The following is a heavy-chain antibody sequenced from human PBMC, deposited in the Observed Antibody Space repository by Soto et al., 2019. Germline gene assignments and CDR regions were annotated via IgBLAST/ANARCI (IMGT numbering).Heavy chain of an antibody. V-gene: IGHV5-51*01. D-gene: IGHD6-19*01. CDR3: VRGYNSGLSIHPYYFDV. J-gene: IGHJ4*02. CDR2: IYPGDFDT. CDR1: GYRFTSYW. Sequence: PGESLKISCKGSGYRFTSYWIAWLRQLPGKGLEFMGIIYPGDFDTRYNPSFQGQVTISVDNSISTAYLQWSSLKAPDTAMYFCVRGYNSGLSIHPYYFDVWGQGTLVTVSS.